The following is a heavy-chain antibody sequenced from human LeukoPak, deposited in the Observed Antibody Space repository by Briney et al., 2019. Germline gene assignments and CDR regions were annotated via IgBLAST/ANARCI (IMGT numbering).Heavy chain of an antibody. Sequence: GASVKVSCKASGYTFTRYYMHWVRQAPGQGLEWMGIINPSGGSTSSAQKFQGRVTMTMDMSTSTVYMELISLRSEATAMYYYARGVGPYCSWTRGGYFDYWGQGTLVTVSS. CDR2: INPSGGST. V-gene: IGHV1-46*01. D-gene: IGHD3-10*02. CDR1: GYTFTRYY. CDR3: ARGVGPYCSWTRGGYFDY. J-gene: IGHJ4*02.